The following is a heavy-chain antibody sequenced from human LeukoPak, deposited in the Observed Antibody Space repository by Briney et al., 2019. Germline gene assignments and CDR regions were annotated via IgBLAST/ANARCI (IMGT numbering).Heavy chain of an antibody. CDR1: GFNFNTYS. V-gene: IGHV3-21*01. D-gene: IGHD7-27*01. CDR2: ISSTSNYI. CDR3: ARAGDVLLVSYFHYYGMDV. Sequence: GGSLRLSCAVSGFNFNTYSMNWVRQAPGKGPEWVSSISSTSNYIYYAESVKGRFAVSRDNAKNSLYLQMNSLRADDTAVYYCARAGDVLLVSYFHYYGMDVWGQGTTVIVSS. J-gene: IGHJ6*02.